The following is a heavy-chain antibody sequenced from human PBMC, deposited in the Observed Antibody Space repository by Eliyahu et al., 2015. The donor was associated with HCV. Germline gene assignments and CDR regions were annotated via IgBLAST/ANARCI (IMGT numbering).Heavy chain of an antibody. D-gene: IGHD1-1*01. J-gene: IGHJ4*02. CDR3: TRNQL. CDR1: GSRFRNYW. CDR2: IKEDGSEK. V-gene: IGHV3-7*01. Sequence: EVQLVESGGGLVQPGGSLSLXCAASGSRFRNYWMSWVRQAPGKGVEWVANIKEDGSEKYYADSVKGRFTISRDNAKNSLYLQMNSLRVEDTAIYYCTRNQLWGQGTLVTVSS.